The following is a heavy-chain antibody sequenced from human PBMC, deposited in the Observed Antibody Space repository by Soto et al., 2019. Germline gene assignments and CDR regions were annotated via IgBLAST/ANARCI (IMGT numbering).Heavy chain of an antibody. CDR2: IYYSGST. Sequence: SETLSLTCTVSGGSVSSGSYYWSWIRQPPGKGLEWIGYIYYSGSTNYNPSLKSRVTISVDTSKNQFSLKLSSVTAADTAVYYCARVWPTYYDFWSGSDYWGQGTLVTVSS. CDR1: GGSVSSGSYY. J-gene: IGHJ4*02. D-gene: IGHD3-3*01. CDR3: ARVWPTYYDFWSGSDY. V-gene: IGHV4-61*01.